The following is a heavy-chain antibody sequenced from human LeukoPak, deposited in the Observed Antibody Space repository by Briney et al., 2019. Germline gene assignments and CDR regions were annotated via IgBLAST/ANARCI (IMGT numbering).Heavy chain of an antibody. V-gene: IGHV3-23*01. D-gene: IGHD3-22*01. CDR2: ISGGGETT. J-gene: IGHJ4*02. CDR3: AKELLYYYDSSGRPGDY. Sequence: GGSLRLSCAASGFTFSRYGMGWVGQAPGKGLEWVSSISGGGETTYYADSVKGRFPISRDNSKNTLYLQMNSLRAEDTAVYYCAKELLYYYDSSGRPGDYWGQGTLVTVSS. CDR1: GFTFSRYG.